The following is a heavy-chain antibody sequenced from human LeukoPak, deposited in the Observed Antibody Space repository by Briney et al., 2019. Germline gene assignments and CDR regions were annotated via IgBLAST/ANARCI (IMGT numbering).Heavy chain of an antibody. Sequence: GGSLRLSCAASGFTFSDYWMDWVRQAPGKGLVWVSRINTDGSTTKYADSVKGRFTISRDNSKNSLYLQMNSLRTEDTALYYCANLKGRFDYWGQGTLVTVSS. CDR2: INTDGSTT. J-gene: IGHJ4*02. CDR1: GFTFSDYW. CDR3: ANLKGRFDY. V-gene: IGHV3-74*03.